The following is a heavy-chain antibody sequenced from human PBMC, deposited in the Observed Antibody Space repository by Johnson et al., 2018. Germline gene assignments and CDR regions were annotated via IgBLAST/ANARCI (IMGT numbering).Heavy chain of an antibody. CDR2: ISGSGGST. D-gene: IGHD3-22*01. Sequence: EVQLVESGGGLVQPGGSLRLSCAASGFTFSSYAMSWVRQAPGKGLEWVSAISGSGGSTYYADAVKGRFTISRDNSKNTLYLQMTSLRAEDTAVYYCANPYYDSSGHTHWYFDLWGRGTLVTVSS. CDR1: GFTFSSYA. CDR3: ANPYYDSSGHTHWYFDL. V-gene: IGHV3-23*04. J-gene: IGHJ2*01.